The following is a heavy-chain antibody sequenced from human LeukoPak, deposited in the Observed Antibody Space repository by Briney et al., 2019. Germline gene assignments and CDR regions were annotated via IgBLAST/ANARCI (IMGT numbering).Heavy chain of an antibody. CDR2: IYYSGST. D-gene: IGHD3-10*01. V-gene: IGHV4-59*01. Sequence: PSETLSLTCTVSGGSISSYYWSWIRQPPGKGLEWIGYIYYSGSTNYNPSLKSRVTISVDTSKNQFSLKLSSVTAADTAVYYCARRGGSGLVDYWGQGTLVTVSS. CDR3: ARRGGSGLVDY. J-gene: IGHJ4*02. CDR1: GGSISSYY.